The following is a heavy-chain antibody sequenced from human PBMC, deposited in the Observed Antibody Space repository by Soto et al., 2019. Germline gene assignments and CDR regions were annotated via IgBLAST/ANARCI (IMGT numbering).Heavy chain of an antibody. CDR2: IYTSGST. CDR1: GGSISSYY. J-gene: IGHJ4*02. Sequence: SETLSLTCTVSGGSISSYYWSWIRQPAGKGLEWIGRIYTSGSTNYNPSLKSRVTMSVDTSKNQFSLKLSSVTAADTAVYYCAREFPSRNTVTTYCECWGQGTLVIVSS. CDR3: AREFPSRNTVTTYCEC. D-gene: IGHD4-17*01. V-gene: IGHV4-4*07.